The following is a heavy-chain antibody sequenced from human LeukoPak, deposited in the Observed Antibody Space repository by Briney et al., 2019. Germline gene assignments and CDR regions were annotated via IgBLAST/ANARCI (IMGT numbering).Heavy chain of an antibody. D-gene: IGHD3/OR15-3a*01. Sequence: PGGSLRLSCAASGFTFSNYWMYCVRQAPGKGLVWVSRINSDGTTTTYADSVKGRFTISRDNAKNTLYMQVNSLRAEDTAVYYCARAVRWTQNSYYLDYWGQGTLVTVSA. J-gene: IGHJ4*02. CDR1: GFTFSNYW. V-gene: IGHV3-74*03. CDR2: INSDGTTT. CDR3: ARAVRWTQNSYYLDY.